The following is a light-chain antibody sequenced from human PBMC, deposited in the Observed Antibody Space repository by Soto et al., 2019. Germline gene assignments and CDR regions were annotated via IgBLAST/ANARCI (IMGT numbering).Light chain of an antibody. CDR2: GAS. J-gene: IGKJ1*01. V-gene: IGKV3-20*01. CDR1: QSVSSSY. CDR3: QQYGSSPWT. Sequence: EIVLTQSPGTLSLYPGERATLSCRSSQSVSSSYLAWYQQKPGQAPRLLIYGASSRATGIPDRFSGSGSGTDFTLTISRLEPEDFAVYYCQQYGSSPWTFGQGTTVDIK.